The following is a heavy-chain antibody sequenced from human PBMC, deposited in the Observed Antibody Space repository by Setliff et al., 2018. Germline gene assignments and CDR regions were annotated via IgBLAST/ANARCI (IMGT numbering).Heavy chain of an antibody. CDR1: GGSISSGSYY. D-gene: IGHD3-3*01. V-gene: IGHV4-39*07. Sequence: SETLSLTCSVSGGSISSGSYYWGWIRQSPGKGLEWIGSMYYSGSTNYNPSLKSRLTISVDASTNQFSLKLYSVTAADTAVYYCRYWSGYYNNDYWGQGTLVTVSS. CDR2: MYYSGST. CDR3: RYWSGYYNNDY. J-gene: IGHJ4*02.